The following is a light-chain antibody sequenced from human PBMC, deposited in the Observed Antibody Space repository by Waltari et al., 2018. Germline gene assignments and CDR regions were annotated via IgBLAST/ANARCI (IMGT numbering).Light chain of an antibody. J-gene: IGLJ2*01. CDR1: RGSIASNY. CDR2: EDN. CDR3: QSYDSSARV. V-gene: IGLV6-57*04. Sequence: NFMLTQPHSVSESPGKTVTISCTRSRGSIASNYVQWFQQRPGSAPTTVIYEDNQRPSGVPDRFSGSIDSSSNSASLTISGLKTEDEADYYCQSYDSSARVFGGGTKLTVL.